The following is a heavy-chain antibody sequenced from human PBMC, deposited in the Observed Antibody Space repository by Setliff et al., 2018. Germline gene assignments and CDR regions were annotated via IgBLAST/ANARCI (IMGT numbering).Heavy chain of an antibody. CDR2: VYYSGIA. CDR3: ARGGTFRYFDY. V-gene: IGHV4-59*01. J-gene: IGHJ4*02. CDR1: GGSISTYY. Sequence: SETLSLTCTVSGGSISTYYWSWIRQPPGKGLERIGYVYYSGIANYSPSLKSRLTISVDTSKNQFSLKLRSVTAADTAVYYCARGGTFRYFDYWGQGTPVTVSS. D-gene: IGHD5-12*01.